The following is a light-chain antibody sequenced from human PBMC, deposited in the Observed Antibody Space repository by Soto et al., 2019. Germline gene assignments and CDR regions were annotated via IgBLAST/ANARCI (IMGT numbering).Light chain of an antibody. CDR2: GNS. J-gene: IGLJ2*01. V-gene: IGLV1-40*01. CDR1: SSNIGASYN. CDR3: QSYDSSLSVV. Sequence: QAVVTQPPSVSGAPGQRVTISCTGSSSNIGASYNVHWYRQLPGTAPKILIYGNSNRPSGFPDRFSGSKSGTSASLAITGLQAEDEADYYCQSYDSSLSVVFGGGTKLTVL.